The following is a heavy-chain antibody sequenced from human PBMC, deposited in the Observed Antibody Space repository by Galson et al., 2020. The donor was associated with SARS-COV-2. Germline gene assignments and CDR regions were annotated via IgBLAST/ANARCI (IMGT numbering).Heavy chain of an antibody. D-gene: IGHD6-6*01. CDR2: IYYSGST. J-gene: IGHJ5*02. CDR3: AREWISSSVPTDGFDP. CDR1: GGSISSSSYY. Sequence: SETLSLTCTVSGGSISSSSYYWGWIRQPPGKGLEWIGSIYYSGSTYYNPSLKSRVTISVDTSKNQFSLKLSSVTAADTAVYYCAREWISSSVPTDGFDPWGQGTLVTVSS. V-gene: IGHV4-39*07.